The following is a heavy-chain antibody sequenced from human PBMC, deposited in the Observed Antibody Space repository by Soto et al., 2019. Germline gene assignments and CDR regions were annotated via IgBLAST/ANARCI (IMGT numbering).Heavy chain of an antibody. CDR3: ARDPRRFLGVGSYFDY. J-gene: IGHJ4*02. D-gene: IGHD3-3*01. V-gene: IGHV1-18*01. Sequence: ASVKVSCKASGYTFTSYFISWVRQAPGQGLEWMGWISAYNGNTNYAQKLQGRVTMTTDTSTSTAYMELRSLRSDDTAVYYCARDPRRFLGVGSYFDYWGQGTQVTVSS. CDR2: ISAYNGNT. CDR1: GYTFTSYF.